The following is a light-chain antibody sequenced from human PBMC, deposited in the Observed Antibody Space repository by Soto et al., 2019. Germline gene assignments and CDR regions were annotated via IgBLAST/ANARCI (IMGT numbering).Light chain of an antibody. Sequence: DIQMTQSPSTLSASVGDRVIITCRASESISNWLAWYQQKPGKAPNLLIYKASSLKSGVPLRFSGSGSGTEFTLTINSLQPDDFATXYCQQYDTYWTFGQGTKVEFK. CDR3: QQYDTYWT. CDR1: ESISNW. V-gene: IGKV1-5*03. J-gene: IGKJ1*01. CDR2: KAS.